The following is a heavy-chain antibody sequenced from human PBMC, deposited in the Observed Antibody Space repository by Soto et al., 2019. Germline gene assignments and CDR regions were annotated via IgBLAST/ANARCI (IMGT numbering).Heavy chain of an antibody. CDR1: GGTISSYA. D-gene: IGHD2-21*01. Sequence: ASVNVSCKASGGTISSYAISWVRQAPGQGLEWMGGIIPIFGTANYAQKFQGRVTITADESTSTAYMELSRQRSEDTAVYYCAGDSYVVLQTQRSGVPIYLDVMDFWGQGTMVTVSS. CDR3: AGDSYVVLQTQRSGVPIYLDVMDF. CDR2: IIPIFGTA. J-gene: IGHJ6*02. V-gene: IGHV1-69*13.